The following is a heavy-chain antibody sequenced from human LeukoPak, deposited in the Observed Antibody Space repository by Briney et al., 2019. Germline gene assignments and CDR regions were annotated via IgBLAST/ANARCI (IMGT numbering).Heavy chain of an antibody. CDR3: ARMTTKVYYYMDV. J-gene: IGHJ6*03. CDR2: IYSIWST. V-gene: IGHV4-4*09. CDR1: VDSISIYY. Sequence: PSETLSLTCTLSVDSISIYYWSWIRQPPAKRLEGIGYIYSIWSTNYNPSLKGPGAISVDTPTNQFSLNLSSVPAADTAVYYCARMTTKVYYYMDVWGKGTTVTVSS. D-gene: IGHD4-11*01.